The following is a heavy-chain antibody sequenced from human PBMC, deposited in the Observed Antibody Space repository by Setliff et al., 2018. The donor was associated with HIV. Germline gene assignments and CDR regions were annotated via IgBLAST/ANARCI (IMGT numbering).Heavy chain of an antibody. D-gene: IGHD4-17*01. CDR3: AKDPNGDYVGAFDS. J-gene: IGHJ3*01. Sequence: PGGSLRLSCAASGFTFTAYNMAWVRQAPGKGLEWISAISPNGDITYYAASVQGRFTISRDTSKNTLYLQMNSLRAEDTALYYCAKDPNGDYVGAFDSWGPGTMVTVSS. CDR1: GFTFTAYN. V-gene: IGHV3-23*01. CDR2: ISPNGDIT.